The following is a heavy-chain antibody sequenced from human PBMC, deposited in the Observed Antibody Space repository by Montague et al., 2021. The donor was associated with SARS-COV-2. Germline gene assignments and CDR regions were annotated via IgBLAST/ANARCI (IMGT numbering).Heavy chain of an antibody. CDR1: GGSISSSSYY. Sequence: SETLSLTCTVSGGSISSSSYYWGWIRQPPGKGLEWIGSIYYSGSTYYNPSLKSRVTISVDTSKNQFSLKLSSVTAADTAVDYCARLGDILTGCYNCFDPWGQGTLVTVSS. V-gene: IGHV4-39*01. D-gene: IGHD3-9*01. J-gene: IGHJ5*02. CDR2: IYYSGST. CDR3: ARLGDILTGCYNCFDP.